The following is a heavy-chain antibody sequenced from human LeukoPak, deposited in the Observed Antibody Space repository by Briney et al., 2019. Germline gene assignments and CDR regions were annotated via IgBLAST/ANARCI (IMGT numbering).Heavy chain of an antibody. CDR1: GSTFSSYG. J-gene: IGHJ3*02. CDR2: ISGSGGST. V-gene: IGHV3-23*01. D-gene: IGHD5-18*01. CDR3: ARVDSYGPRDRAFDI. Sequence: GGSLRLSCAASGSTFSSYGMSWVRQAPGKGLEWVSAISGSGGSTYYADSVKGRFTISRDNAKNSLYLQMNSLRAEDTAVYYCARVDSYGPRDRAFDIWGQGTMVTVSS.